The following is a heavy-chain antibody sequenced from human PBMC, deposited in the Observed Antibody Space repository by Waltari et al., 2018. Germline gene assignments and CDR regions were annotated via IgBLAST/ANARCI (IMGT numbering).Heavy chain of an antibody. CDR3: ARGIDR. CDR1: GGSISSGSYY. Sequence: QVQLQESGPGLVKPSQTLSLTCTVSGGSISSGSYYWSWIRQPAGKGLEWIGRIYTSGSTNYNPSLKSRFTISVDTSKNQFSLKLSSVTAADTAVYYCARGIDRWGQGTLVTVSS. V-gene: IGHV4-61*02. CDR2: IYTSGST. J-gene: IGHJ4*02. D-gene: IGHD3-16*02.